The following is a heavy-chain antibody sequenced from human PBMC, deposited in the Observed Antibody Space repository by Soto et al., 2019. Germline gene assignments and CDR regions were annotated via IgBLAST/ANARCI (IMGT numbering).Heavy chain of an antibody. J-gene: IGHJ4*02. CDR1: GGSISSYY. V-gene: IGHV4-59*01. D-gene: IGHD6-13*01. CDR2: VYFRGST. Sequence: QVQLQESGPGLVKPSGTLSLTCTVSGGSISSYYWSWIRQPPGKGLEWIGYVYFRGSTHYNPSLKSRVSFSIVTSKNQFSLNLRSVTAADTAVYYCARDAYSSSWLDYWGQGTLVTVSS. CDR3: ARDAYSSSWLDY.